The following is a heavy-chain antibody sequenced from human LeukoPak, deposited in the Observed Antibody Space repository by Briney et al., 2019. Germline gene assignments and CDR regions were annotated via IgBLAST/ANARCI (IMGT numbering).Heavy chain of an antibody. CDR2: VNSDGSRT. CDR1: GFTFPTYW. Sequence: PGGSLRLPCATSGFTFPTYWTHWVRQAPGEGLVWVSRVNSDGSRTDYADSVKGRFTVSRDNAKNTLYLQMNSLRAEDTAEYYCARREGYCSGGTCYFDNWGQGTLVTVSS. CDR3: ARREGYCSGGTCYFDN. J-gene: IGHJ4*02. D-gene: IGHD2-15*01. V-gene: IGHV3-74*01.